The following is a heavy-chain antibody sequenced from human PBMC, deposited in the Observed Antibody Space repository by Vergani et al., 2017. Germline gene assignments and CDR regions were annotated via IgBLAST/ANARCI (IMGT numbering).Heavy chain of an antibody. CDR2: IYNSGRT. V-gene: IGHV4-38-2*01. CDR3: ARVGPYDSSGYDI. D-gene: IGHD3-22*01. CDR1: SYSISSDYY. Sequence: QVQLQESGPGLVKTSETVSLTCAVSSYSISSDYYWGWIRQTPGKGLEWIGSIYNSGRTYDNPSLRGRVTMSVDTSRNQFSLKLDPVIAADTAVYYCARVGPYDSSGYDIWGQGTMVTVSS. J-gene: IGHJ3*02.